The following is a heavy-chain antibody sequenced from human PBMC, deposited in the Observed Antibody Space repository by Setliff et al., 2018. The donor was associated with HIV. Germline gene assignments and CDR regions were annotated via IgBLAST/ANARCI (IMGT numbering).Heavy chain of an antibody. J-gene: IGHJ4*02. D-gene: IGHD2-15*01. CDR2: ISGSGGTT. CDR3: ARLGIGRYCNIRSCYLNQ. V-gene: IGHV3-23*01. Sequence: GGSLRLSCAASGFIFSNYAMNWVRQTPGKGLEWVSAISGSGGTTYYADSVKGRFTLSRDISKNTLYLQMKSLRAEDTAIYYCARLGIGRYCNIRSCYLNQWGQGTLVTVSS. CDR1: GFIFSNYA.